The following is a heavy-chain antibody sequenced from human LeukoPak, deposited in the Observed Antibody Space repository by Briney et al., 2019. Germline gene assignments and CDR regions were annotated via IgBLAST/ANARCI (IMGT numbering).Heavy chain of an antibody. J-gene: IGHJ4*02. CDR3: ARGKTGDS. CDR1: GFTFSSYS. CDR2: ISSSSSTI. V-gene: IGHV3-48*01. D-gene: IGHD7-27*01. Sequence: GGSLRLSCAASGFTFSSYSMNWVRQAPGKGLEWVSYISSSSSTIYYADSVKGRFTISRDNSKNTLYLQMDSLRAEDTAVYYCARGKTGDSWGQGTLVTVSS.